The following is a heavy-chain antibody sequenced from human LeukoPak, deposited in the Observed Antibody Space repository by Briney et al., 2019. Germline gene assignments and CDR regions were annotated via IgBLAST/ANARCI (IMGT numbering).Heavy chain of an antibody. CDR2: INPNSGGT. J-gene: IGHJ4*02. CDR1: GYTFTVYY. D-gene: IGHD4-17*01. V-gene: IGHV1-2*02. Sequence: ASVTVPCTASGYTFTVYYMHWVRQAPGQGLEWMGWINPNSGGTNYVQKFQGRVTMTRDTSISTAYMELSRLRSDDTAVYYCRTDRYGDYGDYIDYWGQGTLVTVSS. CDR3: RTDRYGDYGDYIDY.